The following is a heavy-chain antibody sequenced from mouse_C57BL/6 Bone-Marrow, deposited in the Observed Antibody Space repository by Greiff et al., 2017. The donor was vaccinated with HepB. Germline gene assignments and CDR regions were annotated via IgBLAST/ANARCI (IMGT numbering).Heavy chain of an antibody. Sequence: EVKVVESGGGLVKPGGSLKLSCAASGFTFSSYAMSWVRQTPEKRLEWVATISDGGSYTYYPDNVKGRFTISRDNAKNNLYLQMSHLKSEDTAMYYCAREIWYGPLGYWGQGTTLTVSS. CDR3: AREIWYGPLGY. D-gene: IGHD2-10*02. CDR2: ISDGGSYT. V-gene: IGHV5-4*01. J-gene: IGHJ2*01. CDR1: GFTFSSYA.